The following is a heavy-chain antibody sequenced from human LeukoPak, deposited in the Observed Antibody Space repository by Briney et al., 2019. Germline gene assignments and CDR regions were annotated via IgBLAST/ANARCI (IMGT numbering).Heavy chain of an antibody. CDR2: IYTSGST. Sequence: SETLSLTCTVSGGSISSSSYYWGWIRQPPGKGLEWIGRIYTSGSTNYNPSLKSRVTMSVDTSKNQFSLKLSSVTAADTAVYYCARDGDYILGLNYFDYWGQGTLVTVSS. CDR3: ARDGDYILGLNYFDY. J-gene: IGHJ4*02. D-gene: IGHD4-11*01. V-gene: IGHV4-39*07. CDR1: GGSISSSSYY.